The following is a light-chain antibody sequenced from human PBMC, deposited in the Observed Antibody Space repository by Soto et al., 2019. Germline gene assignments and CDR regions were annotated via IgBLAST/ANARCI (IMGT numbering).Light chain of an antibody. J-gene: IGKJ1*01. Sequence: DIQMTQSPSTLSASVGDRVTITCRASQSISDGLAWYQQKQGKAPNLLIYKASSLESGVPSRFSGSGSGTEFTLTISSLQPDDFATYYCQRYNTYSQIFGQGTKVEI. CDR3: QRYNTYSQI. CDR2: KAS. CDR1: QSISDG. V-gene: IGKV1-5*03.